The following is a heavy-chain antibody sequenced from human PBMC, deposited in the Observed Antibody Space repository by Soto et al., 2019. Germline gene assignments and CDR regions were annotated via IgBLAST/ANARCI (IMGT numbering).Heavy chain of an antibody. CDR1: GFIFSTYA. Sequence: EVQLLESGGGLVQPGGSLRLSCAASGFIFSTYATSWVRQAPGKGLEWVSAIGGSGDSPYYADSVKGRFTISRDNSKNTLYLQMNSLTADDTAVYYCAKRGMYRNWFDPWGQGTLVTVSS. D-gene: IGHD3-16*01. V-gene: IGHV3-23*01. CDR3: AKRGMYRNWFDP. CDR2: IGGSGDSP. J-gene: IGHJ5*02.